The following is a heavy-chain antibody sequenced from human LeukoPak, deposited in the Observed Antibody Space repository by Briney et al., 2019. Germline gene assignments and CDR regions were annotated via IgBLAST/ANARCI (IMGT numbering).Heavy chain of an antibody. V-gene: IGHV4-59*01. CDR3: ARGAYDLVDY. CDR2: IYYSGST. CDR1: GGSISSYY. D-gene: IGHD3-3*01. J-gene: IGHJ4*02. Sequence: SETLSLTCTVSGGSISSYYWSWIRQPPGKGLEWIGYIYYSGSTNYNPSLKSRVTISVDTSKNQFSLKLSSVTAADTAVYYCARGAYDLVDYWGQGTLVTVSS.